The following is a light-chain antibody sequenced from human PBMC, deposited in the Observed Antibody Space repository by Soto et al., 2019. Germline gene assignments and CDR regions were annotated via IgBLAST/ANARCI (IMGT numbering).Light chain of an antibody. J-gene: IGKJ5*01. CDR2: DAS. Sequence: EIVLTQSPATLSLSPGERATLSCRASLSVSSYLDWYQQKPGQAPRLLIYDASNRATGIPARFSGSGSGTDFTLTISSLEPEDFAVYYCQQRSNWPPSITFGQGTRLEIK. V-gene: IGKV3-11*01. CDR3: QQRSNWPPSIT. CDR1: LSVSSY.